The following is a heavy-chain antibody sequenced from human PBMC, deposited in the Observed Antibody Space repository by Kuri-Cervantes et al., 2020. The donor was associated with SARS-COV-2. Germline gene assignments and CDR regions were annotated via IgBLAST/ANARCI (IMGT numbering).Heavy chain of an antibody. CDR3: ARLSSIAAPTDY. CDR2: IYHSGST. V-gene: IGHV4-38-2*01. D-gene: IGHD6-6*01. CDR1: GYSISSGYY. J-gene: IGHJ4*02. Sequence: SETLSLTCAVSGYSISSGYYWGWIRQPPGKGLEWIGSIYHSGSTYYNPSLKGRVTISVDTSKNQSSLKLSSVTAADTAVYYCARLSSIAAPTDYWGQGTLVTVSS.